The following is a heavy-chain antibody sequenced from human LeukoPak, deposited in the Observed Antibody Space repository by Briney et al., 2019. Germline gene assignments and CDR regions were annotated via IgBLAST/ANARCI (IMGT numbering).Heavy chain of an antibody. D-gene: IGHD3-10*01. V-gene: IGHV3-48*03. Sequence: PGGSLRLSCAASGFTFSSYEMNWVRQAPGKGLEWVSYISSSGSTIYYADSVKGRFTISRDNAENSLYLQMNSLRAEDTAVYYCARRVNSGRIYYYYMDVWGKGTTVTISS. J-gene: IGHJ6*03. CDR1: GFTFSSYE. CDR2: ISSSGSTI. CDR3: ARRVNSGRIYYYYMDV.